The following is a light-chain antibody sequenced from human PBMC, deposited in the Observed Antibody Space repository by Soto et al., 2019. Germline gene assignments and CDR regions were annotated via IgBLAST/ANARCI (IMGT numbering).Light chain of an antibody. V-gene: IGKV2D-29*02. CDR3: MQSTQLPPT. J-gene: IGKJ5*01. Sequence: DVVVTQTPLSLSVAPGQPASISCKSSQSLLHITGETFLFWYLQKPGQSPQLLIYEVSTRVSGVPDRFSGSGSGTDFTLEISRVETDDVVIYYCMQSTQLPPTFGQGTRLVIE. CDR1: QSLLHITGETF. CDR2: EVS.